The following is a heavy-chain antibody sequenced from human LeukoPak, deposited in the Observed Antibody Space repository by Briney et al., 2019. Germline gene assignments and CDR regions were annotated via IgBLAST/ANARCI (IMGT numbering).Heavy chain of an antibody. Sequence: GGSLRLSCAASGFTFSNYAMPWVRQAPGKGLEWVSAMSGSGGKTYYADSVKGRFTISRDSSQNTLYLQMNNLRADDTAVYYCAKGKWVGAPSYFDPWGQGPLVPVSS. CDR2: MSGSGGKT. CDR1: GFTFSNYA. V-gene: IGHV3-23*01. J-gene: IGHJ5*02. CDR3: AKGKWVGAPSYFDP. D-gene: IGHD1-26*01.